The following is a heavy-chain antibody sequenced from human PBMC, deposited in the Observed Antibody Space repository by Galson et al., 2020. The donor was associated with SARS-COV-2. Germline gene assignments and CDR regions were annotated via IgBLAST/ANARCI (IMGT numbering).Heavy chain of an antibody. CDR2: ITVGGETT. Sequence: GGSLRLSCATSGFSFSNSALSWVRQAPGRGLEWVSGITVGGETTYYADSVKGRFTISRDNSKNTLYLQMNSLSAADTALYYCASTRVDHWYFAYWGQGTLVTVSS. CDR1: GFSFSNSA. J-gene: IGHJ4*02. V-gene: IGHV3-23*01. CDR3: ASTRVDHWYFAY. D-gene: IGHD3-3*01.